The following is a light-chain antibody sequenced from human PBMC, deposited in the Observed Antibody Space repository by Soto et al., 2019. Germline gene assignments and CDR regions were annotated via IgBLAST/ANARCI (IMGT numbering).Light chain of an antibody. CDR2: DAS. CDR1: QGISSA. CDR3: QQFNSYPRDT. V-gene: IGKV1-13*02. Sequence: AIQLTQSPSSLSASVGDRVTITCRASQGISSALAWYQQKPGKAPKLPIYDASSLESGVPSRFSGSGSGTDFTLTISSLQPEDFATYYCQQFNSYPRDTFGQGTKLEIK. J-gene: IGKJ2*01.